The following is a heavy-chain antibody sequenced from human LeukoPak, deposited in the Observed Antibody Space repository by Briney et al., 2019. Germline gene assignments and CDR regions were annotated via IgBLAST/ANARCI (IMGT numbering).Heavy chain of an antibody. CDR2: ISSSSSYI. J-gene: IGHJ3*02. V-gene: IGHV3-21*01. CDR3: ASAGEVNDAFDI. Sequence: PGGSLRLSCAASGLTFRSYSMTWVRQAPGKGLEWVSSISSSSSYIYYADSVKGRFTISRDNAKNSLYLQMNSLRAEDTAVYYCASAGEVNDAFDIWGQGTMVTVSS. CDR1: GLTFRSYS. D-gene: IGHD3-3*01.